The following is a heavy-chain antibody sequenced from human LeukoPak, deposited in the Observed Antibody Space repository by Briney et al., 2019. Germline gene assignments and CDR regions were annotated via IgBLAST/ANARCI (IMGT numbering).Heavy chain of an antibody. CDR1: GSTFSSYA. CDR3: ASQDSSGYYLIDY. Sequence: GASVKVSCKASGSTFSSYALSWVRQAPGQGLEWIGGITPILGIANYAQDLQGRVTITADKSTNTAYMELSSLRSEDTAVYYCASQDSSGYYLIDYWGQGTLVTVSS. V-gene: IGHV1-69*10. CDR2: ITPILGIA. J-gene: IGHJ4*02. D-gene: IGHD3-22*01.